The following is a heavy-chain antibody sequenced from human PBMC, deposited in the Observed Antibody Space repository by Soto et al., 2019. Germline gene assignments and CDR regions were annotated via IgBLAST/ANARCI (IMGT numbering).Heavy chain of an antibody. CDR1: GFTFSSYA. D-gene: IGHD6-19*01. Sequence: QVQLVESGGGVVQPGRSLRLSCAASGFTFSSYAMHWVRQAPGKGLEWVAVMSYDGSNKYYADSVKGLFTISRDNSKNTLYLQMNILRAEDTAVYYCARDKSPYSSGWHNRHFDYWGQGTLVTVSS. V-gene: IGHV3-30-3*01. CDR2: MSYDGSNK. J-gene: IGHJ4*02. CDR3: ARDKSPYSSGWHNRHFDY.